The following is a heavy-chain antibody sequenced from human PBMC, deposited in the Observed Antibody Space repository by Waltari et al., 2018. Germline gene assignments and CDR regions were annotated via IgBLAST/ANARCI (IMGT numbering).Heavy chain of an antibody. V-gene: IGHV4-38-2*01. D-gene: IGHD3-22*01. J-gene: IGHJ4*02. CDR2: IFHSGKT. Sequence: QVQMQESGPGLVKPSETLSLNCDVSGYSISGYFWGWTRQPPGKGLEWIGSIFHSGKTYYNPSLKSRVTLSVDTSKNQISLKLSSVTAADTAVYYCARSSGYYSFSYWGQGTLVTVSS. CDR3: ARSSGYYSFSY. CDR1: GYSISGYF.